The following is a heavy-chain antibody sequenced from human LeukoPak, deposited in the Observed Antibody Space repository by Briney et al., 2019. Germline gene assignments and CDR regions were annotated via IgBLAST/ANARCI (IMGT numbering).Heavy chain of an antibody. J-gene: IGHJ4*02. Sequence: GGSLRLSCVASGFSVSSNYMSWVRRAPGKGLEWVSLLYTDGTTYYASSVGGRFTISRDDSRNTIYLHMNSLRADDTAVYYCARGGVYYWSPRYWGQGTLVTVSS. V-gene: IGHV3-53*01. CDR2: LYTDGTT. CDR3: ARGGVYYWSPRY. CDR1: GFSVSSNY. D-gene: IGHD1-20*01.